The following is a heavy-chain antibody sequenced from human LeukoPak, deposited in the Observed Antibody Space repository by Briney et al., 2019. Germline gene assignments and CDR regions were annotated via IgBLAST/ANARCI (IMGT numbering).Heavy chain of an antibody. CDR2: ISGSGGST. V-gene: IGHV3-23*01. CDR3: AKGMQYCTNGVCYTPFDY. Sequence: GXXLRLSCAASGFTFSSYAMSWVRQAPGKGLEWVSAISGSGGSTYYADSVKGRFTISRDNSKNTLYLQMNSLRAEDTAVYYCAKGMQYCTNGVCYTPFDYWGQGTLVTVSS. D-gene: IGHD2-8*01. CDR1: GFTFSSYA. J-gene: IGHJ4*02.